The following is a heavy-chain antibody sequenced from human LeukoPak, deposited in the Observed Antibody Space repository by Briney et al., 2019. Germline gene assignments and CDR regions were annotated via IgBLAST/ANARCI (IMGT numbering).Heavy chain of an antibody. V-gene: IGHV3-48*01. CDR2: ISSSSSTI. CDR1: GCIFSTYS. CDR3: ARDDHYNYYYMDV. J-gene: IGHJ6*03. Sequence: GGSLGLSCAASGCIFSTYSMNWVRQAPGKGLEWLSYISSSSSTIYYADSVKGRFTISRANAENSLYLQMNSLGADDTAVYYCARDDHYNYYYMDVWGKGTTVTVSS.